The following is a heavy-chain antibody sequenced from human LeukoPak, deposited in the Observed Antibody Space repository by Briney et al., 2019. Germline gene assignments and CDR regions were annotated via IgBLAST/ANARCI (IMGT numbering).Heavy chain of an antibody. CDR2: ISWNSGSI. CDR3: AREGYDFWSGYDYTNAFDI. V-gene: IGHV3-9*03. D-gene: IGHD3-3*01. J-gene: IGHJ3*02. CDR1: GFTFDDYA. Sequence: PGGSLRLSCAASGFTFDDYAMHWVRHAPGKGLEWVSGISWNSGSIGYADSVKGRFTISRDNAKNSLYLQMNSLRAEDMAVYYCAREGYDFWSGYDYTNAFDIWGQGTMVTVSS.